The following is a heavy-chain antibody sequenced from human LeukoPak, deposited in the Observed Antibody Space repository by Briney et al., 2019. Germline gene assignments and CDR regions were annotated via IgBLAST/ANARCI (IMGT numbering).Heavy chain of an antibody. D-gene: IGHD6-13*01. CDR1: GISLRSYS. CDR3: AKGDAAGAYRTDF. Sequence: GGSLRLSCVASGISLRSYSVHWVRQAPGKGLEWVALTSHDESNKKYADSVRGRCTISRDNSRDTVFLQLSNLRHEDTAVYYCAKGDAAGAYRTDFWGPGTRVTVSS. V-gene: IGHV3-30-3*01. J-gene: IGHJ4*02. CDR2: TSHDESNK.